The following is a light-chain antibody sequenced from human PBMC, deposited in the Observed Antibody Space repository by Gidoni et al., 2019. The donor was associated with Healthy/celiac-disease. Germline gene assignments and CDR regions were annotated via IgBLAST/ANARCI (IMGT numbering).Light chain of an antibody. CDR2: DAS. CDR3: QQRSNWPRT. J-gene: IGKJ1*01. Sequence: EIVLTQSPATLSLSPGERATLSSGASQSVSSYLAWYQQKPGQAPRLLIYDASNRATGIPARFSGSGSGTDFTLTISSLEPEDFAFYYCQQRSNWPRTFGQGTKVEIK. V-gene: IGKV3-11*01. CDR1: QSVSSY.